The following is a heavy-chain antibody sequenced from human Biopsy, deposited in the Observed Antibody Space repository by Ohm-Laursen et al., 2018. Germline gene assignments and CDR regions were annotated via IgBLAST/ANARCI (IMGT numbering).Heavy chain of an antibody. CDR2: IFYSANT. V-gene: IGHV4-31*02. D-gene: IGHD5-12*01. J-gene: IGHJ4*02. CDR3: ARLGSGDYFPTFFDF. CDR1: GFIFGDYA. Sequence: LRLSCTASGFIFGDYAMHWIRHHPGKGLEWIGNIFYSANTYYNPSLKSRVTISVDTSKNQFSLKLSSVTAADTAVYYCARLGSGDYFPTFFDFWGQGALVTVSS.